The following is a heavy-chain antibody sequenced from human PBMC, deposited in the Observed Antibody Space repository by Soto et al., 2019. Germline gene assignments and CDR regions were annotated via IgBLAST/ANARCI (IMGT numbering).Heavy chain of an antibody. V-gene: IGHV4-39*01. CDR3: ARLEGLATISYYFDF. Sequence: QLQLQESGPGLVKPSETLSLTGSVSDDSINSDKYYWGWIRQPPGKGLEWIGSTYYRGNAYYNPSPQTLVTISLDKSKREFSLKLNSVTAAASAVYFCARLEGLATISYYFDFWGPGALVTVSS. CDR2: TYYRGNA. D-gene: IGHD3-9*01. J-gene: IGHJ4*02. CDR1: DDSINSDKYY.